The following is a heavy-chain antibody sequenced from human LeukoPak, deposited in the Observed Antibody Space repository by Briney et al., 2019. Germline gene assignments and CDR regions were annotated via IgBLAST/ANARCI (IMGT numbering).Heavy chain of an antibody. D-gene: IGHD3-10*01. CDR1: GFSLRISGVG. Sequence: SGPTLVNPTQTLTLTCNFSGFSLRISGVGVGWIRQPPGKALEWLALIYWDDDKRYSPSLKSRLTITKDTSKNQVVLTMTNMDPVDTATCYCAHMPMVRGVPRYGVDVWGQGTTVTVSS. CDR3: AHMPMVRGVPRYGVDV. V-gene: IGHV2-5*02. CDR2: IYWDDDK. J-gene: IGHJ6*02.